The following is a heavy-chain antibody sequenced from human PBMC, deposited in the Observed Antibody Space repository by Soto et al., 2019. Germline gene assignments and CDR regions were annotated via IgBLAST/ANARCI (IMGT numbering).Heavy chain of an antibody. Sequence: QLHLVQSGAEVKEPGASVKVSCKTSADIFNNYYMHWVRQAPGQGLEWMGVMTPSDGSTNYAQSLQGRVTMTRDTSTGTVFGELGSLRSEGTAGYYCAKQLGGDCSNGFDIWGQGTKVTVSS. CDR3: AKQLGGDCSNGFDI. CDR2: MTPSDGST. D-gene: IGHD2-21*02. CDR1: ADIFNNYY. V-gene: IGHV1-46*02. J-gene: IGHJ3*02.